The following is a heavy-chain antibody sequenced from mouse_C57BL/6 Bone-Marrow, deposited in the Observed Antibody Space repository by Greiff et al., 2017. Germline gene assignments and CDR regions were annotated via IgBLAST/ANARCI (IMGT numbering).Heavy chain of an antibody. CDR3: ARPGVVATPLYYFDY. V-gene: IGHV1-26*01. CDR2: INPNNGGT. D-gene: IGHD1-1*01. J-gene: IGHJ2*01. Sequence: EVQLQQSGPELVKPGASVKISCKASGYTFTDYYMNWVKQSHGKSLEWIGDINPNNGGTSYNQKFKGKATLTVDKSSSTAYMELRSLTSEDSAVYYCARPGVVATPLYYFDYWGQGTTLTVSS. CDR1: GYTFTDYY.